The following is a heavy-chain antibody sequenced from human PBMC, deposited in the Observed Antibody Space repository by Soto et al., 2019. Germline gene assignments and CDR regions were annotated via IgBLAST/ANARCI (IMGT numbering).Heavy chain of an antibody. Sequence: GGSLRLSCAASGFTFSSYGMHWVRQAPGKGLEWVAVIWYDGSNKYYADSVKGRFTISRDNSKNTLYLQMNSLRAEDTAVYYCARDRSIAAEKFDYWGQGTLVTVSS. CDR1: GFTFSSYG. CDR3: ARDRSIAAEKFDY. V-gene: IGHV3-33*01. J-gene: IGHJ4*02. D-gene: IGHD6-13*01. CDR2: IWYDGSNK.